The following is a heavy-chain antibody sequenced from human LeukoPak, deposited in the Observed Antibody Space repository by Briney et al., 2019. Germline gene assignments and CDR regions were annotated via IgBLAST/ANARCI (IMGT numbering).Heavy chain of an antibody. CDR1: GFTFSSYA. D-gene: IGHD3-22*01. V-gene: IGHV3-23*01. CDR2: ISGSGGST. J-gene: IGHJ4*02. Sequence: PGGSLRLSCAASGFTFSSYAMSWVRQAPGKGPEWVSAISGSGGSTYYADSVKGRFTISRDNSKNTLYLQMNSLRAEDTAVYYCAKDRRYYDSSGYFDYWGQGTLVTVSS. CDR3: AKDRRYYDSSGYFDY.